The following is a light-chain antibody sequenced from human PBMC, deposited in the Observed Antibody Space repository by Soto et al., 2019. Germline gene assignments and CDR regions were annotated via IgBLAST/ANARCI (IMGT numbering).Light chain of an antibody. Sequence: NFMLTQPHSVSESPGKTVTISCTRSSGNIASTYVQWYQQRPGSSPTTVIFEDNQRPSGVPDRYSGSIDSSSNSASLTISGLKTEDEADYYCQSYDSNTVVFGGGTKVTVL. CDR1: SGNIASTY. CDR3: QSYDSNTVV. CDR2: EDN. J-gene: IGLJ2*01. V-gene: IGLV6-57*01.